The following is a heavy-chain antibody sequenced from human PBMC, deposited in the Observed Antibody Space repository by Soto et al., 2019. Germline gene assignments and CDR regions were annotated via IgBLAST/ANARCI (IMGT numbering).Heavy chain of an antibody. J-gene: IGHJ4*02. CDR3: ARYYYDSTGSVDY. V-gene: IGHV3-21*01. Sequence: EVQLVESGGGLVKPGGSLRLSCAASGFTFSSYSMNWVRQAPGKGLEWVSSISSSSSYIYYADSVKVRFTISRDNAKNSLYLQMNSLRAEDTAVYYCARYYYDSTGSVDYWGQGTLVTVSS. CDR1: GFTFSSYS. CDR2: ISSSSSYI. D-gene: IGHD3-22*01.